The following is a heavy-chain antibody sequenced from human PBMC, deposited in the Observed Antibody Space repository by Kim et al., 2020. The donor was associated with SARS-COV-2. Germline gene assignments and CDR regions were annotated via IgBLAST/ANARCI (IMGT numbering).Heavy chain of an antibody. CDR3: ATRGRSRGIDY. V-gene: IGHV6-1*01. J-gene: IGHJ4*02. D-gene: IGHD3-16*01. Sequence: NDYAVSVQSRITIHPGTSKNQLSLQLNSVTPEDRAVYYCATRGRSRGIDYWGQGTLVTVSS. CDR2: N.